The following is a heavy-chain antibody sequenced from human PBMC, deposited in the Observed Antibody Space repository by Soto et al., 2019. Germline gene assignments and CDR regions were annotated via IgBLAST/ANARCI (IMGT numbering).Heavy chain of an antibody. CDR2: IYYSGST. Sequence: QVQLQESGPGLVKPSQTLSLTCTVSGGSISSGGYYWSWIRQHPGKGLEWIGYIYYSGSTYYNPYLKSRVTKSVETSKNQFSLKLSCVTAADTAVYYCASTPPEYSSGWTSFDYWGQGTLVTVSS. CDR1: GGSISSGGYY. J-gene: IGHJ4*02. D-gene: IGHD6-19*01. CDR3: ASTPPEYSSGWTSFDY. V-gene: IGHV4-31*03.